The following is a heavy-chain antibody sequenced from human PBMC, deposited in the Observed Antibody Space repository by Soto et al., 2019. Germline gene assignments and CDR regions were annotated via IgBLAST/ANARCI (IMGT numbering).Heavy chain of an antibody. CDR2: INHSGST. D-gene: IGHD1-26*01. CDR1: GGSFSGYY. J-gene: IGHJ4*02. CDR3: ASPRIGRIDFDY. V-gene: IGHV4-34*01. Sequence: PSETLSLTCAVYGGSFSGYYWSWIRQPPGKGLEWIGEINHSGSTNYNPSLKGRVTISVDTSKNQFSLKLSSVTAADTAVYYCASPRIGRIDFDYWGQGTLVTVS.